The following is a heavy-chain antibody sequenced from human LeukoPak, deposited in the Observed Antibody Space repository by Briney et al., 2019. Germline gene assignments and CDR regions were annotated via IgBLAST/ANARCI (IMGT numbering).Heavy chain of an antibody. V-gene: IGHV1-46*01. CDR1: GYTFTNYY. J-gene: IGHJ4*02. D-gene: IGHD5-12*01. CDR3: AREGEIGYDLSDY. CDR2: INPSGGST. Sequence: ASVKVSCKASGYTFTNYYMNWVRQAPGQGLEWMGIINPSGGSTSYAQKFQGRVTVTRDTSTRTVYMEPSRLRSEDTAMYYCAREGEIGYDLSDYWGQGTLVTVSS.